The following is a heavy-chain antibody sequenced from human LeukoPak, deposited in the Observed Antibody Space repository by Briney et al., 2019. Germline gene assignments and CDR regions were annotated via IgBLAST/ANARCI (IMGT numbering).Heavy chain of an antibody. J-gene: IGHJ4*02. Sequence: GGSLRLSCAASGYTFSRYWVTWVRQAPGKGLEWAANVNEDGSQRYYVDSVKGRFTISRDNAKNSLYLQMNSLRPGDTAVYYCARNNYWRFDYWGQGTPVTVSS. CDR3: ARNNYWRFDY. D-gene: IGHD3-3*01. CDR1: GYTFSRYW. V-gene: IGHV3-7*01. CDR2: VNEDGSQR.